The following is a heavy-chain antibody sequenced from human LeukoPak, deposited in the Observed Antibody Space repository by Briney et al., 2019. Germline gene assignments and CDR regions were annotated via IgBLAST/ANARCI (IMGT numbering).Heavy chain of an antibody. J-gene: IGHJ5*02. D-gene: IGHD4-17*01. CDR1: GFSVSDNY. Sequence: GGSLRLSCAPSGFSVSDNYMSWVRQAPGKRPEWVSLIYNDGRAAYADSVKGRFTISKDNSRNTLYLQMNSLRAEDTAVYYCARDEPTVTTGPPVGSWGQGTLVTVSS. V-gene: IGHV3-66*01. CDR2: IYNDGRA. CDR3: ARDEPTVTTGPPVGS.